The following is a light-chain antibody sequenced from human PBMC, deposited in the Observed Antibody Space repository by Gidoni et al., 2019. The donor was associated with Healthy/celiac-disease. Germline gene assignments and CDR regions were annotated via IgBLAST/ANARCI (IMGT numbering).Light chain of an antibody. J-gene: IGKJ1*01. CDR2: WAS. CDR1: QSVLYSSNNQKY. Sequence: DIVMTQSPDSLAVSLGERATINCKPSQSVLYSSNNQKYLAWYQQQPGQPPKLLIYWASTRESGVPDRFSGSGSGTDFTLTISSLQAEDVAVYYCQQYYSTPWTFGQGTKVEIK. V-gene: IGKV4-1*01. CDR3: QQYYSTPWT.